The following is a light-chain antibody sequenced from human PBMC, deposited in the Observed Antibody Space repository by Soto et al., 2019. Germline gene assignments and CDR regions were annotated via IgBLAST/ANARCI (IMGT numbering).Light chain of an antibody. Sequence: QSALTQPASVSGSPGQSITISCTGTSSDVGTYNYVSWYQHHPGKAPKLIIYEVSNRPSGVSNRFSGSKSGSTASLTISGLQAEDEADYHCTSYTRDTALVFGTGTKLTLL. J-gene: IGLJ1*01. V-gene: IGLV2-14*01. CDR3: TSYTRDTALV. CDR1: SSDVGTYNY. CDR2: EVS.